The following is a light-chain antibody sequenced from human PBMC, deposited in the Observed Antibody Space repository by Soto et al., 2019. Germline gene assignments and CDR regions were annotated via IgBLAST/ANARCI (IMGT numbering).Light chain of an antibody. CDR1: SSDVGLYDY. CDR2: EVT. J-gene: IGLJ1*01. Sequence: QSVLTQPPSASGSPGQSVTISCTGTSSDVGLYDYVSWYQQHPGKVPKLLIYEVTQRPSGVPDRFSGSKSGNTASLTVSGLQAEDEADYYCSSYGGNSNYVFGTGTRPPS. CDR3: SSYGGNSNYV. V-gene: IGLV2-8*01.